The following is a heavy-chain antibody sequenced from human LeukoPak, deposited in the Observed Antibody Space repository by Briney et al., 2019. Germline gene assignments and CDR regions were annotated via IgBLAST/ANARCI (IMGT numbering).Heavy chain of an antibody. CDR3: ARVQGYYYDSSGYYRALPDY. Sequence: GGSLRLSCAASGFTFSSYSMNWVRQAPGKGLEWVSSISSSSSYIYYADSVKGRFTISRDNAKNSLYLQMNSLRAEDTAVYYCARVQGYYYDSSGYYRALPDYWGQGTLVAVSS. J-gene: IGHJ4*02. V-gene: IGHV3-21*01. D-gene: IGHD3-22*01. CDR1: GFTFSSYS. CDR2: ISSSSSYI.